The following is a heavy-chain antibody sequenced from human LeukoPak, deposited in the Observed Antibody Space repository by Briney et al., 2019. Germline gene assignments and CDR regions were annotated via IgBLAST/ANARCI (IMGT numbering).Heavy chain of an antibody. D-gene: IGHD6-19*01. Sequence: PGGSLRLSCAVSGFTFSGFWMSWSRQAPAKGLEWVASINSDGSEGYYADVVKGRFTISRDNAKNSLYLQMNSLRAEDTAVYYCARDGSKWLAASDYWGQGTLVTVSS. CDR1: GFTFSGFW. CDR2: INSDGSEG. V-gene: IGHV3-7*01. CDR3: ARDGSKWLAASDY. J-gene: IGHJ4*02.